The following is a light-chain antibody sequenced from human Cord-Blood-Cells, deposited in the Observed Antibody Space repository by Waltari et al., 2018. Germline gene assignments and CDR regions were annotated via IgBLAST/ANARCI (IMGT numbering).Light chain of an antibody. CDR3: AAWDDSLNGYV. CDR2: YDD. CDR1: SSNIGNNA. Sequence: QSVLTQPPSVSAAPRQRVTISCSGSSSNIGNNAVNWYQQLPGKAPKLLIYYDDLLPSGVSVRFSGSKSGTSASLDISGLQSEDEADYYCAAWDDSLNGYVFGTGTKVTVL. V-gene: IGLV1-36*01. J-gene: IGLJ1*01.